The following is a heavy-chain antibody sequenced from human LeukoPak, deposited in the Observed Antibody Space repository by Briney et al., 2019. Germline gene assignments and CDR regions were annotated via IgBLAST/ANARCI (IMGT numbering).Heavy chain of an antibody. CDR1: GYTFTNYA. CDR2: INAGNGNT. J-gene: IGHJ5*02. V-gene: IGHV1-3*01. D-gene: IGHD1-7*01. Sequence: ASVKVSCKASGYTFTNYAMHWVRQAPGQRLEWMGWINAGNGNTKYSQKLQGRVTMTTDTSTSTAYMELRSLRSDDTAVYYCARVPGRNFNWFDPWGQGTLVTVSS. CDR3: ARVPGRNFNWFDP.